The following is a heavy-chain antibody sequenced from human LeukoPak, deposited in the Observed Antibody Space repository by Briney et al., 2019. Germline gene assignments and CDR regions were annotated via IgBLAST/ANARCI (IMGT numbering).Heavy chain of an antibody. V-gene: IGHV3-33*01. D-gene: IGHD4-17*01. J-gene: IGHJ4*02. CDR3: ARDVAHGERGYFDY. CDR2: IWYDGSNK. CDR1: GFSFSSNG. Sequence: PGRSLRLSCATSGFSFSSNGMHWVRQAPGKGLEWVAVIWYDGSNKYYADSVKGRFTTSRENSKKTLFLQVDSLRAEDTAVYYCARDVAHGERGYFDYWGQGTLVTVSS.